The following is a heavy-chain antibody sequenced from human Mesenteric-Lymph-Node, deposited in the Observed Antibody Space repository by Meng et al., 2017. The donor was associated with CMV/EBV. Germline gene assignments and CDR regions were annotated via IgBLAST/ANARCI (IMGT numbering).Heavy chain of an antibody. CDR3: AKDSRVYHGMDV. CDR2: IDQDGGVT. Sequence: GGSLRLSCAASGFTFSDYWMSWVRQAPGTGLEWVANIDQDGGVTYYVGSVRGQFTISRDNAKNSLYLQMNSLRAEDTAVYYCAKDSRVYHGMDVWGQGTTVTVSS. J-gene: IGHJ6*02. CDR1: GFTFSDYW. V-gene: IGHV3-7*01. D-gene: IGHD6-13*01.